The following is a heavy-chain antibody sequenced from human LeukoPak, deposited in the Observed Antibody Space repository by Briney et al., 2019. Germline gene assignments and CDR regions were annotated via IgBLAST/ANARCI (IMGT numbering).Heavy chain of an antibody. J-gene: IGHJ4*02. CDR1: GGTFSSYA. D-gene: IGHD6-19*01. Sequence: GASVKVSCKASGGTFSSYAISWVRQAPGQGLEWMGWINPNTGNPMYAQGFTGRFVFSLDTSVSTAYLQISSLKAEDTAVYYCARDPQVGQWLEYYFDYWGQGTLVTVSS. V-gene: IGHV7-4-1*02. CDR2: INPNTGNP. CDR3: ARDPQVGQWLEYYFDY.